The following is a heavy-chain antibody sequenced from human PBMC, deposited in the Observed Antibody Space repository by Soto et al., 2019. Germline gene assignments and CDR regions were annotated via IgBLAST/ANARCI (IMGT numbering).Heavy chain of an antibody. CDR1: GFSLSTKTVG. V-gene: IGHV2-5*02. CDR2: IYWDDDK. Sequence: QITLKESCPTLVKPTQTLTLTCTFSGFSLSTKTVGVSWIRQPPGKVLEWLAVIYWDDDKRYSPSLENRLTIIKDISRNQVVLTMTNMDPVDTATYYCAHLMLTFGGVLADDAFDIWGQGTLVTVSS. J-gene: IGHJ3*02. CDR3: AHLMLTFGGVLADDAFDI. D-gene: IGHD3-16*02.